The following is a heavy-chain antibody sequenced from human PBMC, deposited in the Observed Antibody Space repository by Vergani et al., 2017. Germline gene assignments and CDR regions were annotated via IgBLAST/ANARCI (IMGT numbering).Heavy chain of an antibody. V-gene: IGHV1-46*03. Sequence: QVQVVQSGAEVKKSGASVKVSCKTSGYTFSNYYMHWVRQAPGQGLEWMGIINPSGGHTNYAQKFQGRVTMTRDTSTSTVYMELSSLRPEDTAIYYCARGDYVILTGYRYWGQGTLVTVSA. D-gene: IGHD3-9*01. CDR2: INPSGGHT. CDR1: GYTFSNYY. CDR3: ARGDYVILTGYRY. J-gene: IGHJ4*02.